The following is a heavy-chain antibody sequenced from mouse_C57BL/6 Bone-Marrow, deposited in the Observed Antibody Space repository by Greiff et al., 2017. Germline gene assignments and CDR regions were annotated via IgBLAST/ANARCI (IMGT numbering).Heavy chain of an antibody. J-gene: IGHJ3*01. CDR1: GYTFTSYG. CDR3: ARSPYYYGSSPPFAY. V-gene: IGHV1-58*01. D-gene: IGHD1-1*01. Sequence: EVQLQQSGAELVRPGSSVTMSCKTSGYTFTSYGINWVKQRPGQGLEWIGYIYIGNGYTEYNEKFKGKATLTSDTSSSTAYMQLSSLTSEDSAIYFCARSPYYYGSSPPFAYWGQGTLVTVSA. CDR2: IYIGNGYT.